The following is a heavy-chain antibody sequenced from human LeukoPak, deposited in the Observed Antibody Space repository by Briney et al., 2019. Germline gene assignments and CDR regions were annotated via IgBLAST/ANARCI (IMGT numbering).Heavy chain of an antibody. Sequence: SETLSLTCAVYGGPFSGYYWSWIRQPPGKGLEWLGEINHSGSTNYNPSLKSRVTISVDTSKNQFSLKLSSVTAADTAVYYCARGSSGYYSLYYFDYWGQGTLVTVSS. CDR1: GGPFSGYY. CDR3: ARGSSGYYSLYYFDY. V-gene: IGHV4-34*01. CDR2: INHSGST. J-gene: IGHJ4*02. D-gene: IGHD3-22*01.